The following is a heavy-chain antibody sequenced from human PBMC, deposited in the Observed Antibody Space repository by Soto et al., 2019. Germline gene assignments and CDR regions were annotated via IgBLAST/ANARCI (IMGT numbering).Heavy chain of an antibody. V-gene: IGHV3-30*18. D-gene: IGHD2-21*02. J-gene: IGHJ4*02. CDR3: AKDKRAVVVTAPFDY. CDR1: GFTFSSYG. Sequence: QVQLVESGGGVVQPGRSLRLSCAASGFTFSSYGMHWVRQAPGKGLEWVAVISYDGSNKYYADSVKGRFTISRDNSKNTLYPQMNSLRAEDTAVYYCAKDKRAVVVTAPFDYWGQGTLVTVSS. CDR2: ISYDGSNK.